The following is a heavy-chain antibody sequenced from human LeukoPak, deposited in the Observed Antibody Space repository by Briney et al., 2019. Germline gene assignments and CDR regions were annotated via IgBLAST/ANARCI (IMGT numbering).Heavy chain of an antibody. J-gene: IGHJ4*02. CDR2: IYYSGST. CDR1: GGSISSSSYY. V-gene: IGHV4-39*01. CDR3: ARRRVGIDY. D-gene: IGHD1-26*01. Sequence: SETLSLTCSVSGGSISSSSYYWGWIRQPPGKGLEWIGSIYYSGSTYYNPSLKSRVTISVDTSKNQFSLRLSSVTAADTAVYYCARRRVGIDYWGQGTLFTVSS.